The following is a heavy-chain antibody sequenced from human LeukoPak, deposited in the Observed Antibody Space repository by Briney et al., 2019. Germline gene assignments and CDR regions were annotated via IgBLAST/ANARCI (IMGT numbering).Heavy chain of an antibody. V-gene: IGHV3-33*06. D-gene: IGHD3-22*01. CDR2: IWYDGSNK. CDR1: GLTFSSSG. Sequence: GRSLRLSCAASGLTFSSSGMHWVRQAPGKGLEWVALIWYDGSNKYYADSVKGRFTISRDNSKNTLYLQMNSLRAEDTAVYYCAKRGVVIRVILVGFHKEAYYFDSWGQGVLVTVSS. CDR3: AKRGVVIRVILVGFHKEAYYFDS. J-gene: IGHJ4*02.